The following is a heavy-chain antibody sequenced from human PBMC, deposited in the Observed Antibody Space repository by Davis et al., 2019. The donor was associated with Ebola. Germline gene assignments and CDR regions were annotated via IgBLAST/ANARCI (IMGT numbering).Heavy chain of an antibody. CDR1: VITFSSYA. V-gene: IGHV3-23*01. CDR2: ISGSGGST. CDR3: AKDAHTPKYPEWLVEIEYFQH. D-gene: IGHD6-19*01. Sequence: GESLKISCTDSVITFSSYAMTWVRQAPGKGLEWVSAISGSGGSTYYADSVKGRFTISRDNSKNTLYLQMNSLRAEDTAVYYCAKDAHTPKYPEWLVEIEYFQHWGQGTLVTVSS. J-gene: IGHJ1*01.